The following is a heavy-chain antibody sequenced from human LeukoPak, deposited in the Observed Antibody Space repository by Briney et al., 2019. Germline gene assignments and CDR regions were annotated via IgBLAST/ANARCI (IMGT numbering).Heavy chain of an antibody. V-gene: IGHV3-20*04. J-gene: IGHJ4*02. CDR3: ARDGTWFGELFTLFDY. Sequence: GGSLRLSCAASGFTFDDYGMSWVRQAPGKGLEWVSGINWNGGSTAYADSVKGRFTISRDNDKNSLYLQMNSLRAEDTALYYCARDGTWFGELFTLFDYWGQGTLVTVSS. CDR1: GFTFDDYG. D-gene: IGHD3-10*01. CDR2: INWNGGST.